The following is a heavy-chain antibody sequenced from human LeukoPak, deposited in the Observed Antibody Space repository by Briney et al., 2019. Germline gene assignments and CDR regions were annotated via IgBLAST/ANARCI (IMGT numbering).Heavy chain of an antibody. D-gene: IGHD2-2*01. Sequence: ASVKVSCKASGYTFTSYGISWVRQAPGQGLEWMGWINPNSGGTNYAQKFQGRVTMTRDTSISTAYMDLSSLRSDDTAVYYCARGCQYQLLIYFYYYMDVWGKGTTVTVSS. V-gene: IGHV1-2*02. J-gene: IGHJ6*03. CDR2: INPNSGGT. CDR1: GYTFTSYG. CDR3: ARGCQYQLLIYFYYYMDV.